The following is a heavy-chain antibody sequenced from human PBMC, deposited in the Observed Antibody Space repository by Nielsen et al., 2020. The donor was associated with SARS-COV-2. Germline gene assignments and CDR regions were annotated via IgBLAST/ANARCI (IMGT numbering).Heavy chain of an antibody. CDR3: ARARGHSSSWYVDY. CDR2: INHSGST. J-gene: IGHJ4*02. D-gene: IGHD6-13*01. V-gene: IGHV4-34*01. Sequence: SETLSLTCAVYGGSFSGYYWSWIRQPPGKGLEWIGEINHSGSTNYNPSLKSRVTISVDTSKNQFSLKRSSVTAADTAVYYCARARGHSSSWYVDYWGQGTLVTVSS. CDR1: GGSFSGYY.